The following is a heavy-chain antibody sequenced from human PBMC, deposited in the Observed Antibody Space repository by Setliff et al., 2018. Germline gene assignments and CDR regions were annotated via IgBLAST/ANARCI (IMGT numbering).Heavy chain of an antibody. CDR3: ARYNSSAACFDL. Sequence: SETLSLTCTVSGGSISSYYWSWIRQPAGKGLERIGRIYTSGSTNYNPSLKSRVTMSVDTSKNQFSLKLSSVTAADTAVYYCARYNSSAACFDLWGPGTLVTVSS. V-gene: IGHV4-4*07. CDR2: IYTSGST. CDR1: GGSISSYY. J-gene: IGHJ5*02. D-gene: IGHD1-20*01.